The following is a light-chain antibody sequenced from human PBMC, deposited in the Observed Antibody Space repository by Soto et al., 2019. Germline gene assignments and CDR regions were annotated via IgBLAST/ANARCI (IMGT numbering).Light chain of an antibody. J-gene: IGLJ3*02. CDR1: SSDVGGYNF. CDR2: DVN. CDR3: CSYAGSYTLWV. Sequence: QSALTPPRSVSGSPGQSVTISCTGPSSDVGGYNFVSWYQQYPGKAPKLIIYDVNKRPSGVPDRFSGSKSGNTASLTISGLQAEDEADYYCCSYAGSYTLWVFGGGTKVTVL. V-gene: IGLV2-11*01.